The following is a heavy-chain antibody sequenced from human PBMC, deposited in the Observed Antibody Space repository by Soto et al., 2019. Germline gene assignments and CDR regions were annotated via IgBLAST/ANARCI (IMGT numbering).Heavy chain of an antibody. D-gene: IGHD6-19*01. CDR3: ARDLALAGNY. CDR2: ISSTSSYT. Sequence: GGSLRLSCAASGFTFSSYAMNWVRQTQGKGLEWVSSISSTSSYTHYSDSVKGRFTISRDNANNSLFLQMNSLRAEDTATYYCARDLALAGNYWGQGVLVTVSS. CDR1: GFTFSSYA. V-gene: IGHV3-21*01. J-gene: IGHJ4*02.